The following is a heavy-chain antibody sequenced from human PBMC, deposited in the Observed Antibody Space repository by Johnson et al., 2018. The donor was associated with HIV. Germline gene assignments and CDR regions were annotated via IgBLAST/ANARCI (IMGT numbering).Heavy chain of an antibody. Sequence: VQLVESGGGLVQPGGSLRVSCAAWGFTVCGNYMSWVRQAPGKGLETVSVIYSGGSTYYADSVKGRFTISRDNSKNTLYLQMNSLRAEDTAVYYCAREGTVSYGGAFDIWGQGTMVTVSS. V-gene: IGHV3-53*01. D-gene: IGHD4-17*01. CDR1: GFTVCGNY. J-gene: IGHJ3*02. CDR2: IYSGGST. CDR3: AREGTVSYGGAFDI.